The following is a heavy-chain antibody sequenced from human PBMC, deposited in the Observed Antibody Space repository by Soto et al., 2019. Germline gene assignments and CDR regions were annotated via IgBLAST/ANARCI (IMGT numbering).Heavy chain of an antibody. J-gene: IGHJ4*02. CDR3: ARAFDILTRYYFDY. CDR1: GGSISSGDYY. D-gene: IGHD3-9*01. CDR2: IYYSGST. V-gene: IGHV4-30-4*01. Sequence: QVQLQESGPGLVKPSQTLSLTCTVSGGSISSGDYYWSWIRQPPGKGLEWIGYIYYSGSTYYNPSLKSRDTISVDTSKNQFALKLSSVTAADTAVYYCARAFDILTRYYFDYWGQGTLVTVSS.